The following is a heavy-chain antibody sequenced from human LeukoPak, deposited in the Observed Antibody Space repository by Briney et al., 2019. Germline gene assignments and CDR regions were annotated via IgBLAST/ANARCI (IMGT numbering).Heavy chain of an antibody. V-gene: IGHV3-48*03. Sequence: PGGSLRPSFAASGLTSSSYEVNWVRQAPGKGLEWVSYISISGSTIYYADSVKGRFTISRDNAKNSLYLQMNSLRAEDTAVYYCARVAYSSTWGYFDYWGQGTLVTVSS. J-gene: IGHJ4*02. CDR3: ARVAYSSTWGYFDY. CDR1: GLTSSSYE. CDR2: ISISGSTI. D-gene: IGHD6-13*01.